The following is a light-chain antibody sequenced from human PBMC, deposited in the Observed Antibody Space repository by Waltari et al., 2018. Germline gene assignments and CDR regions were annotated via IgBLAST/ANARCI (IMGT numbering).Light chain of an antibody. V-gene: IGLV3-19*01. CDR3: TSRDSGGDHPVL. Sequence: SSELTQDPAVSVALGQTVRITCQGDSLRRYYASWYQQKPGHDPVLVIYGKDNRPSGIPDRFSASSSGNTASLTITGAQAEDEADYYCTSRDSGGDHPVLFGGGTKLTVL. CDR2: GKD. CDR1: SLRRYY. J-gene: IGLJ2*01.